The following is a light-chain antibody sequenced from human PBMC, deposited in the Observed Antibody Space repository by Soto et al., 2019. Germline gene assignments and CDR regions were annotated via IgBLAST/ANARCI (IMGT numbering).Light chain of an antibody. CDR1: QGVSRR. Sequence: DIQRTQSPSPLSASVGDRITITCRASQGVSRRLAWFQQKPGKAPKLLIYDASSLESGVPSRFSGRGSGTEFTLTISSLQPDDCATYYCHTYNSYSLHTFGQGTKLEIK. CDR3: HTYNSYSLHT. J-gene: IGKJ2*01. CDR2: DAS. V-gene: IGKV1-5*01.